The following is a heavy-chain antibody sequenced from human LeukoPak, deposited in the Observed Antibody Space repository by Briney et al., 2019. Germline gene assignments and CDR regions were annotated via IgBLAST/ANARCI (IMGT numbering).Heavy chain of an antibody. CDR3: ARSAVDHGPFDY. CDR2: INAGNGNT. V-gene: IGHV1-3*01. Sequence: ASVKVSCKASGYTFTSYAMHWVRQAPGQRLEWMGWINAGNGNTKYSQKFQGRVTITRDTSASTAYMELSSLRSEDTAVYYCARSAVDHGPFDYWGPGTLVTVSS. D-gene: IGHD6-19*01. J-gene: IGHJ4*02. CDR1: GYTFTSYA.